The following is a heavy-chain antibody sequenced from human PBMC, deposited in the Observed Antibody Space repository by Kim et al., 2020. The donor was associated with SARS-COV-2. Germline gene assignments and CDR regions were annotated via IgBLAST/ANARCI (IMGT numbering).Heavy chain of an antibody. D-gene: IGHD3-10*01. J-gene: IGHJ6*02. V-gene: IGHV3-30*04. CDR1: GFTFSSYA. CDR3: ASSGSGNYYYYGMDV. CDR2: ISYDGSNK. Sequence: GGSLRLSCAASGFTFSSYAMHWVRQAPGKGLEWVAVISYDGSNKYYADSVKGRFTISRDNSKNTLYLQMNSLRAEDTAVYYCASSGSGNYYYYGMDVWGQESTLTLSS.